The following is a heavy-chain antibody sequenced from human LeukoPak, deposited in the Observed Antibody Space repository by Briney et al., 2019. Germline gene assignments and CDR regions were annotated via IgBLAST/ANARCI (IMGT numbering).Heavy chain of an antibody. CDR3: ATSHDVKTAPYDL. CDR2: IFTSGST. D-gene: IGHD2-21*01. CDR1: GGSISSYC. Sequence: SETLSLTCTVSGGSISSYCWSWVRQPPGKGLEWIGYIFTSGSTDYNPSLKSRVTMSVDTSKNQLSMELRFLTAADTAVYYCATSHDVKTAPYDLWGQEPWSPSPQ. V-gene: IGHV4-4*09. J-gene: IGHJ5*02.